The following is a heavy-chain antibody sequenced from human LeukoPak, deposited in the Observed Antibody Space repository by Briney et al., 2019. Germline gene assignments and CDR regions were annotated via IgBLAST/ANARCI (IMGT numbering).Heavy chain of an antibody. V-gene: IGHV4-34*01. D-gene: IGHD3-10*01. Sequence: SETLSLTCAVYGGSFSGYYWSWIRQPPGKGLEWIGEINHSGSTNCNPSLKSRVTISVDTSKNQFSLKLSSVTAADTAVYYCARGRSEYYYGSGSYYSPPYYYYGMDVWGQGTTVTVSS. CDR1: GGSFSGYY. CDR2: INHSGST. CDR3: ARGRSEYYYGSGSYYSPPYYYYGMDV. J-gene: IGHJ6*02.